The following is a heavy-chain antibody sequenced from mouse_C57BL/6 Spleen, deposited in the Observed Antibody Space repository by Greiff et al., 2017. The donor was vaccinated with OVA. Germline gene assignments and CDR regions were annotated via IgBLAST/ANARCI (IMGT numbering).Heavy chain of an antibody. CDR2: INPNNGGT. CDR1: GYTFTDYY. D-gene: IGHD1-1*01. J-gene: IGHJ3*01. CDR3: ARGVYGSSPWFAY. Sequence: EVQLQQSGPELVKPGASVKISCKASGYTFTDYYMNWVKQSHGKSLEWIGDINPNNGGTSYNQKFKGKATLTVDKSSSTAYMELRSLTSEDSAVYYCARGVYGSSPWFAYWGQGTLVTVSA. V-gene: IGHV1-26*01.